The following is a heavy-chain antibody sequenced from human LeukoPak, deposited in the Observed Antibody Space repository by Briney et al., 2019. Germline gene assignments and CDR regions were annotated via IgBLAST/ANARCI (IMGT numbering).Heavy chain of an antibody. V-gene: IGHV7-4-1*02. Sequence: AASVKVSCKASGYTFTSYSMNWVRRAPGQGLEWMGWINTNTGNPMYAQGFTGRFVFSLDTSVSTAYLQISSLKAEDTAVYYCARGGRRIAVGDYFDYWGQGTLVTVSS. D-gene: IGHD6-19*01. CDR3: ARGGRRIAVGDYFDY. CDR2: INTNTGNP. J-gene: IGHJ4*02. CDR1: GYTFTSYS.